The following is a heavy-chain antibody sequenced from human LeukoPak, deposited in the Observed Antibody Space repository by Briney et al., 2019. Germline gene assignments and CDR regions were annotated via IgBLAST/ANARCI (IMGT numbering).Heavy chain of an antibody. V-gene: IGHV4-34*01. CDR1: GGSFSGYY. J-gene: IGHJ5*02. Sequence: SETLSLTCAVYGGSFSGYYWSWIRQPPGKGLEWIGEINHSGSTNYNPSLKSRVTMSVDTSKNLFSLNLTSVTAADTAVYYCARNLSPYYYGSGSIYNWFDPWGQGTLVTVSS. CDR2: INHSGST. D-gene: IGHD3-10*01. CDR3: ARNLSPYYYGSGSIYNWFDP.